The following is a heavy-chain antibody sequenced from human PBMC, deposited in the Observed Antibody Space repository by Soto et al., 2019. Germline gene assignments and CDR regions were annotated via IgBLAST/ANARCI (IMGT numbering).Heavy chain of an antibody. CDR2: INPSGGST. CDR3: ARDRGRDGYNWHAFDI. CDR1: GYTFTSYY. D-gene: IGHD5-12*01. J-gene: IGHJ3*02. V-gene: IGHV1-46*01. Sequence: GASVKVSCKASGYTFTSYYMHWVRQAPGQGLEWMGIINPSGGSTSYAQKFQGRVTMTRDTSTSTVYMELSSLRSEDTAVYYCARDRGRDGYNWHAFDIWGQGTMVTVSS.